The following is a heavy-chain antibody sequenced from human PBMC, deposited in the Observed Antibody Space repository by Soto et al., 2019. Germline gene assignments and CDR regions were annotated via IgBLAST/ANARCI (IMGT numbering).Heavy chain of an antibody. CDR2: IYYSGST. V-gene: IGHV4-30-4*01. CDR1: GGSISSSDYY. J-gene: IGHJ2*01. CDR3: ARESEFDWYFDL. Sequence: QVQLQESGPGLVKPSQTLSLTCTVSGGSISSSDYYWSWIRQPPGKGLEWIGYIYYSGSTYYNPSLRSRVTLSVDTSKNQFSLKLSSVTAADTAVYYCARESEFDWYFDLWGRGTLVTVSS.